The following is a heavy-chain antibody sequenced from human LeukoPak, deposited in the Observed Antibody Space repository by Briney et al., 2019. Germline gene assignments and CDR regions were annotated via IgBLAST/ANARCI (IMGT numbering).Heavy chain of an antibody. J-gene: IGHJ4*02. CDR1: GGSISSYY. D-gene: IGHD1-26*01. CDR3: ARHIGGYYFDY. V-gene: IGHV4-59*08. CDR2: IYYSGST. Sequence: PSETLSLTCTVSGGSISSYYWSWIRQPPGKGPEWIGYIYYSGSTNYNPSLKSRVTISVDTSKNQFSLKLSSVTAADTAVYYCARHIGGYYFDYWGQGILVTVSS.